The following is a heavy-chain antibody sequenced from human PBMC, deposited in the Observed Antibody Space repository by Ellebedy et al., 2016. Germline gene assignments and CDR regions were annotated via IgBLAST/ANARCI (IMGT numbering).Heavy chain of an antibody. CDR1: GFPFRTNA. Sequence: GESLKISCAASGFPFRTNAMAWVRQAPGKGLEWVSSIGNSDETYYADSVRGRFTISKDSSKNTLYLQMNSLRADDTALYFCAKDTFQWAFDYWGQGTLVTVSS. CDR3: AKDTFQWAFDY. J-gene: IGHJ4*02. V-gene: IGHV3-23*01. CDR2: IGNSDET. D-gene: IGHD1-26*01.